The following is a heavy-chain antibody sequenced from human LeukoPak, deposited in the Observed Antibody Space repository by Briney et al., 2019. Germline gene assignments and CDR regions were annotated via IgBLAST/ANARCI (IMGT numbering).Heavy chain of an antibody. V-gene: IGHV3-48*01. J-gene: IGHJ3*02. CDR3: ARPLVGAVDAFDI. D-gene: IGHD1-26*01. CDR2: ISSSSSTI. CDR1: GFSSSRFS. Sequence: GGSLRLSCAASGFSSSRFSMNWVRQAPGKGLEWVSYISSSSSTIYYADSVKGRSTISRDNAKNSLYLQMNSLRAEDTAVYYCARPLVGAVDAFDIWGQGTMVTVSS.